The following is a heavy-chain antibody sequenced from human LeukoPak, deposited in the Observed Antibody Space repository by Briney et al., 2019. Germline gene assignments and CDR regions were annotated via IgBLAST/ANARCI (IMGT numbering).Heavy chain of an antibody. Sequence: GGTLRLSCAASGFTFSSYGMSWVRQAPGKGLEWVSAISGSGGSTYYADSVKGRFTISRDNSKDTLYLQMNSLRAEDTAVYYCANAYSSSWYTFWGQGTLVSVSS. D-gene: IGHD6-13*01. CDR2: ISGSGGST. CDR1: GFTFSSYG. V-gene: IGHV3-23*01. J-gene: IGHJ4*02. CDR3: ANAYSSSWYTF.